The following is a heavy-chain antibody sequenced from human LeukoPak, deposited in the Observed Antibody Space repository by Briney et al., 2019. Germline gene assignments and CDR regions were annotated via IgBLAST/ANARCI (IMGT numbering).Heavy chain of an antibody. V-gene: IGHV3-33*01. CDR2: IWYDGTNK. D-gene: IGHD4-23*01. CDR1: GFSFTSYG. Sequence: GGSLRLSCAASGFSFTSYGMHWARQAPGKGLEWVAVIWYDGTNKYYADSVKGRFTISRDTSNNMLYLQMNSLRAEDTAVYYCARVSESGNSDYWGQGTLVTVSS. CDR3: ARVSESGNSDY. J-gene: IGHJ4*02.